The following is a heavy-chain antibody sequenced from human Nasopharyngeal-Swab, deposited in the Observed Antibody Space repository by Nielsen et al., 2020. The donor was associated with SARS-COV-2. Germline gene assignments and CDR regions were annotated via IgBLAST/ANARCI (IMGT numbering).Heavy chain of an antibody. CDR3: AGSPFRITIFGVVIGNWFDP. V-gene: IGHV4-39*01. J-gene: IGHJ5*02. Sequence: WIRQPPGKGLEWIGSIYYSGSTYYNPSLKSRVTISVDTSKNQFSLKLSSVTAADTAVYYCAGSPFRITIFGVVIGNWFDPWGQGTLVTVSS. CDR2: IYYSGST. D-gene: IGHD3-3*01.